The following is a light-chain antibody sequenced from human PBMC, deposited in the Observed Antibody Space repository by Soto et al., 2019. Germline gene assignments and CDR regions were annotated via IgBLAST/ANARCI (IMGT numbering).Light chain of an antibody. CDR2: GAS. CDR1: HSVTSSY. J-gene: IGKJ1*01. V-gene: IGKV3-20*01. Sequence: EIVLTQSPGTLSLSPGEVATLSCRASHSVTSSYLAWYQQKPGQAPRLLIYGASSRATGIPDRFSGSGSGTDFTLTISRLEPEDFAVYYCQQYLTSPWTFGQGTKVEIQ. CDR3: QQYLTSPWT.